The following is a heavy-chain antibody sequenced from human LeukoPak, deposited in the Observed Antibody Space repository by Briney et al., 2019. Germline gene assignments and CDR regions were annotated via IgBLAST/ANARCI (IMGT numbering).Heavy chain of an antibody. V-gene: IGHV3-23*01. CDR1: GFTFSNYA. J-gene: IGHJ6*02. D-gene: IGHD3-10*01. CDR2: ISDSGTST. CDR3: AKVPYSDYGSGRPPFMDV. Sequence: GGSLRLSCAASGFTFSNYAMSWVRQAPGKGLEWVSTISDSGTSTYYADSVKGRFTISRDNSKNTLYLQMDSLGGEDTAIYYCAKVPYSDYGSGRPPFMDVWGQGTTVAVSS.